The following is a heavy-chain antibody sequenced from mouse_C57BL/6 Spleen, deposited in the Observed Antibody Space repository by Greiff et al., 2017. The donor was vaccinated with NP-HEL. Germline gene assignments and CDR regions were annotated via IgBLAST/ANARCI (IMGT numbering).Heavy chain of an antibody. CDR1: GYTFTSYW. J-gene: IGHJ2*01. CDR2: IYPGSGST. CDR3: ARGDYGSSYVY. D-gene: IGHD1-1*01. Sequence: QVQLQQPGAELVKPGASVKMSCKASGYTFTSYWITWVKQRPGQGLEWIGDIYPGSGSTYYNEKFKSKATLTVDTSSSTAYMQLSSLTSEDSAVYYCARGDYGSSYVYWGQGTTLTVSS. V-gene: IGHV1-55*01.